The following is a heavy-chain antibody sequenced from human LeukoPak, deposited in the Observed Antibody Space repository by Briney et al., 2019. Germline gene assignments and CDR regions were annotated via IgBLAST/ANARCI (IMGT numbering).Heavy chain of an antibody. Sequence: GESLKISCKGSGYTFSSYWIGWVRHMPGEGLEWMGIIYPGDSDTRYSPSFQGQVTISADKSISTAYLQWSSLKASDSAMYYCARRSSSSWAFDIWGQGTMVTVSS. CDR1: GYTFSSYW. J-gene: IGHJ3*02. D-gene: IGHD6-6*01. CDR2: IYPGDSDT. V-gene: IGHV5-51*01. CDR3: ARRSSSSWAFDI.